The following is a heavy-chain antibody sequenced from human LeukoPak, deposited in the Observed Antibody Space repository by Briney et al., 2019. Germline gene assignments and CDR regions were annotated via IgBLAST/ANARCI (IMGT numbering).Heavy chain of an antibody. V-gene: IGHV3-23*01. J-gene: IGHJ4*02. D-gene: IGHD2-2*01. Sequence: PAGSLRLSCEASGVSFSSYAMTWVRQAPGKGLEWVSAIGGGGASTYYADSVKGHFTISRDNSKNTLYLQMNSLRAEDTAIYYCAHQGGARVVPAAIGWGQGTLVTVSS. CDR1: GVSFSSYA. CDR2: IGGGGAST. CDR3: AHQGGARVVPAAIG.